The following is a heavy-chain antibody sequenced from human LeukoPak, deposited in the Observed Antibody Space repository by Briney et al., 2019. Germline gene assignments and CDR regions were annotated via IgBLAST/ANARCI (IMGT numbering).Heavy chain of an antibody. V-gene: IGHV1-69*13. J-gene: IGHJ6*03. CDR3: AKSHPKAYYDFWSGYSPNYMDV. Sequence: ASVKVSCKASGGTFISYAISWVRQAPGQGLEWMGGIIPIFGTANYAQKFQGRVTITADESTSTAYMELSSLRSEDTAVYYCAKSHPKAYYDFWSGYSPNYMDVWGKGTTVTVSS. D-gene: IGHD3-3*01. CDR1: GGTFISYA. CDR2: IIPIFGTA.